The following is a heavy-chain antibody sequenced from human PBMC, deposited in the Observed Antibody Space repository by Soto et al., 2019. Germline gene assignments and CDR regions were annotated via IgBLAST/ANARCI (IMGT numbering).Heavy chain of an antibody. CDR1: RDTFNKYA. V-gene: IGHV1-69*01. Sequence: QVQLVQSGAEVKKPGSSVKVSCKTSRDTFNKYAFNWVRQAPGQGLEWMGWIIPIFSSRNYAEKFQGRVTITADDSTSTADMELRSLRFEDTAVYYCARGETYLGVWGQGTTVTASS. CDR2: IIPIFSSR. CDR3: ARGETYLGV. J-gene: IGHJ6*02. D-gene: IGHD3-16*01.